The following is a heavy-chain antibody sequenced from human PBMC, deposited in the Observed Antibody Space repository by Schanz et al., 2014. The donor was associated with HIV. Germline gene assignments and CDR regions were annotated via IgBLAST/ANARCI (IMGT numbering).Heavy chain of an antibody. V-gene: IGHV3-9*01. Sequence: EVQLVESGGGLVQPGGSLRLSCAASEFTFDGYAMHWVRQAPGKGLEWVSSISWNSVFIAYADSVKGRFTISRDNAKNSLYLQMNSLRPEDTALYYCAKDIQDYSNSFDLWGQGTLVTVSA. CDR1: EFTFDGYA. J-gene: IGHJ4*02. D-gene: IGHD4-4*01. CDR3: AKDIQDYSNSFDL. CDR2: ISWNSVFI.